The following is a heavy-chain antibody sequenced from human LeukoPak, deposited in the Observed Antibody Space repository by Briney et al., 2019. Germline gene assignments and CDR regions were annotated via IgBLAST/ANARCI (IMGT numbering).Heavy chain of an antibody. CDR1: GYAFSNYG. J-gene: IGHJ4*02. D-gene: IGHD4-23*01. Sequence: GASVKVSCKASGYAFSNYGLAWLRRAPGQGLQWLGWISTFNGHTNYAQIVQDRVTMTTGTSTNTAYLELRSPRSDDTAVYYCARRHLIGNGYFDHWGQGTLVTVSS. V-gene: IGHV1-18*01. CDR2: ISTFNGHT. CDR3: ARRHLIGNGYFDH.